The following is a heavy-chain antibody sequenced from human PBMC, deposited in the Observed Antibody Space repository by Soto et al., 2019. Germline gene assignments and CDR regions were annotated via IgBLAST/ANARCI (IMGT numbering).Heavy chain of an antibody. J-gene: IGHJ4*02. CDR1: GYTFTSYA. D-gene: IGHD4-17*01. CDR3: ARLPTVITPLDY. CDR2: INAGNGNT. V-gene: IGHV1-3*01. Sequence: ASVKVSCKAPGYTFTSYAMHWVRQAPGQRLEWMGWINAGNGNTKYSQKFQVRVTITRDTSASTAYMELSSLRSEDTAVYYCARLPTVITPLDYWGQGTLVTVSS.